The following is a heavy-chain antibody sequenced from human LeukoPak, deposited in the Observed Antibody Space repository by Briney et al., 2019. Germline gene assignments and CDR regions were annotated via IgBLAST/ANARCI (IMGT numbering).Heavy chain of an antibody. Sequence: GGSLRVSCAASGFTFSIYAMHWVRQAPGKGLEWVAVISYDESDKYYADPVKGRFTISRDNSKNTLYLQMNSLRPEDTAVYYCASLGYMDVWGKGTTVTVSS. J-gene: IGHJ6*03. CDR1: GFTFSIYA. CDR2: ISYDESDK. D-gene: IGHD3-16*01. CDR3: ASLGYMDV. V-gene: IGHV3-30*04.